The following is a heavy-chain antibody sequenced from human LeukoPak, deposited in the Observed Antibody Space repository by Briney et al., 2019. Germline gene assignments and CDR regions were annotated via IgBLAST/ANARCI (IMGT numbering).Heavy chain of an antibody. CDR2: ISNDGSST. CDR1: GFTFSTYW. V-gene: IGHV3-74*01. D-gene: IGHD3-10*01. CDR3: ARVGVATTRDY. Sequence: GGSLRLSCAVSGFTFSTYWVHCVRQTPGKGLVWVSRISNDGSSTSYADSVKGRFTVSRDNAKNTLYLQMNNLRAEDTAVYYCARVGVATTRDYWGQGTLVTVSS. J-gene: IGHJ4*02.